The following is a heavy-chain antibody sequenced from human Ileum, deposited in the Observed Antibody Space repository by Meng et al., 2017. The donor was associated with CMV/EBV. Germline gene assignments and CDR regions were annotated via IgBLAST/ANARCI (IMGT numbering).Heavy chain of an antibody. V-gene: IGHV4-39*07. Sequence: QRQWQRSGPVLVTPSETLSLTCTVSGDSISSDTFFWGWIRQPPGKGLEWIGSLSYSGTTFYNPSLKSRVTLSVDTSKNQFSLKLNSVTAADTAVYYCARDCCGYRSWFDPWGQGALVTVSS. CDR1: GDSISSDTFF. CDR3: ARDCCGYRSWFDP. CDR2: LSYSGTT. D-gene: IGHD5-12*01. J-gene: IGHJ5*02.